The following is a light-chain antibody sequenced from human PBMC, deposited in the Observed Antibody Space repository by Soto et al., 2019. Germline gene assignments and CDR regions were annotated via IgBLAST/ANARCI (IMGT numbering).Light chain of an antibody. V-gene: IGKV1-5*01. CDR1: QSISSW. CDR3: QQYYSYPRT. Sequence: DIQMTQSPSTLSASVGDRVTITCRASQSISSWLAWYQQKPGKAPKLLIYDASNLESGVPSRFSGSGSGTDFTLTISCLQSEDFATYYCQQYYSYPRTFGQGTRWIS. CDR2: DAS. J-gene: IGKJ1*01.